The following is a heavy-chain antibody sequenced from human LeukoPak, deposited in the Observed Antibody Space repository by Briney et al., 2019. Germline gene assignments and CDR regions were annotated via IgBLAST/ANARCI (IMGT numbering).Heavy chain of an antibody. J-gene: IGHJ5*02. D-gene: IGHD3-3*01. V-gene: IGHV3-23*01. Sequence: GGSLRLSCAASGFTFNSYAMSWVRQAPGKGLEWVSAISGSGGSTYYADSVKGRFTISRDNSKNTLYLQMNSLRAEDTAVYYCAKDPGFWSGYYINWFDPWGQGTLVTVSS. CDR1: GFTFNSYA. CDR3: AKDPGFWSGYYINWFDP. CDR2: ISGSGGST.